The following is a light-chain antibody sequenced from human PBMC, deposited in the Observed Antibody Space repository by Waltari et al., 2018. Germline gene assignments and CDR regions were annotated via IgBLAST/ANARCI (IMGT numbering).Light chain of an antibody. CDR2: KVF. CDR3: MQATQWPLT. Sequence: DVVMTQSPLSLPVTLGQPATISCRSSQRLVHSAGKTYLNWFHQRPGQSPRRLIYKVFDRESGVPDRFSGSGSGTDFTLKISRVEAEDVGTYYCMQATQWPLTFGQGTKVEIK. V-gene: IGKV2-30*02. J-gene: IGKJ1*01. CDR1: QRLVHSAGKTY.